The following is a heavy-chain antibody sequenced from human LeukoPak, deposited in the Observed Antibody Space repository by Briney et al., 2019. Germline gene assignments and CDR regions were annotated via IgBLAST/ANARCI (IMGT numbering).Heavy chain of an antibody. Sequence: GESLKISCKGSGYSFTSYWIGWVRQMPGKGLEWMGIIYPGDSDTRYSQSFQGQVTISADKSISTAYLQWSSLKASDTAMYYCARRRSYYYDSSGYYQTNYYFDYWGQGTLVTVSS. V-gene: IGHV5-51*01. CDR2: IYPGDSDT. J-gene: IGHJ4*02. CDR3: ARRRSYYYDSSGYYQTNYYFDY. CDR1: GYSFTSYW. D-gene: IGHD3-22*01.